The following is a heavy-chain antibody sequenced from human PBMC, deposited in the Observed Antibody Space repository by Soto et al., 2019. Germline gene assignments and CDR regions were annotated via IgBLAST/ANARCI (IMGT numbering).Heavy chain of an antibody. CDR2: IYYSGST. V-gene: IGHV4-59*01. D-gene: IGHD3-3*01. CDR1: GGSISSYY. J-gene: IGHJ5*02. CDR3: ARYTYDFWSGYYFDP. Sequence: SETLSLTCTVSGGSISSYYWSWIRQPPGKGLEWIGYIYYSGSTNYNPSLKSRVTISVDTSKNQFSLKLSSVTAADTAVYYCARYTYDFWSGYYFDPWGQGTLVTVSS.